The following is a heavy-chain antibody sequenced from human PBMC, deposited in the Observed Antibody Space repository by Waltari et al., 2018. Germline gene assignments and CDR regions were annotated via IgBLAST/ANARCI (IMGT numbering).Heavy chain of an antibody. CDR3: AHMIPEDPSYYRTAYMDV. Sequence: QITLEESGPTLVKPTQTLTLTCSFSGFSLNTDLVGVGWIRQPPGKALEWLALIDWSDDRRYSPSLRSRLTITKDTSGNQVVLTMTNMDPADTATYYCAHMIPEDPSYYRTAYMDVWGQGTTVTVSS. CDR1: GFSLNTDLVG. V-gene: IGHV2-5*01. CDR2: IDWSDDR. J-gene: IGHJ6*03. D-gene: IGHD3-10*01.